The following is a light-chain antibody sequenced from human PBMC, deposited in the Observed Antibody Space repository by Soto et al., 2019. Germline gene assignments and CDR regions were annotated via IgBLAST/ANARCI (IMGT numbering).Light chain of an antibody. CDR2: AAS. CDR3: QQSYSTPST. CDR1: QSISSY. V-gene: IGKV1-39*01. J-gene: IGKJ1*01. Sequence: DIQMTQSPSSLSASVGDRVTITCRASQSISSYLNWYQQKPGKAPKLLIYAASSLQSGVPSRFSSSRAGTDFTLTISSLQPEDFATYYCQQSYSTPSTFGQGTKVEIK.